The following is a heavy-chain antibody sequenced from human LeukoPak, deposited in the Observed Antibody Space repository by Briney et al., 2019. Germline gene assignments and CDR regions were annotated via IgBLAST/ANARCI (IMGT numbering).Heavy chain of an antibody. CDR3: ARVSRRYSSGWYPLYYFDY. Sequence: PSETLSLTXTVSGGSISSYYWSWIRQPPGKGMEWIGYIYYSGSTNYNLSLKSRVTISVDTSKNQFSLKLSSVTAADTAVYYCARVSRRYSSGWYPLYYFDYWGQGTLVTVSS. J-gene: IGHJ4*02. D-gene: IGHD6-19*01. V-gene: IGHV4-59*01. CDR2: IYYSGST. CDR1: GGSISSYY.